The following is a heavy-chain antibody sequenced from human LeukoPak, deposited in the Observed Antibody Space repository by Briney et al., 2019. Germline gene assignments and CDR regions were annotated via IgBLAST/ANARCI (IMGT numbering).Heavy chain of an antibody. CDR3: ARTSRGYYDSSGHDAFDN. Sequence: TSETLSLTCAVSGYSISSGYYWGWIRQPPGKGLEWIGSIYHSGSTYYNPSLKSRVTISVDTSKNQFSLKLSSVTAADTAVYYCARTSRGYYDSSGHDAFDNWGQGTMVTVSS. CDR2: IYHSGST. J-gene: IGHJ3*02. D-gene: IGHD3-22*01. CDR1: GYSISSGYY. V-gene: IGHV4-38-2*01.